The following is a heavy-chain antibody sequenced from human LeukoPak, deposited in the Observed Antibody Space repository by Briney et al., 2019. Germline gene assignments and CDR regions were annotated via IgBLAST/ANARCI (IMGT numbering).Heavy chain of an antibody. Sequence: SETLSLTCTVSGDSISNNNYYWGWIRQPPGKGLEWIGGLYSGGSAYYDPSLRSRVTISVDTSKNQFSLKLSSATASDTAVYYCARHQYYYYMDVWGTGTTVTVSS. CDR2: LYSGGSA. CDR1: GDSISNNNYY. CDR3: ARHQYYYYMDV. J-gene: IGHJ6*03. V-gene: IGHV4-39*01.